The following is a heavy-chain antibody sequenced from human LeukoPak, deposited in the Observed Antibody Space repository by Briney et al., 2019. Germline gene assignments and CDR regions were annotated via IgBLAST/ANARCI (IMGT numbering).Heavy chain of an antibody. V-gene: IGHV3-48*02. CDR2: ITFGGTI. CDR1: GFAVSSYT. CDR3: ARSGLSSRFAFDF. D-gene: IGHD1-26*01. Sequence: GGSLRLSCIASGFAVSSYTMNWVRQAPGKGLEWVSDITFGGTIYYADSVKGRFTISRDTAKNSLHLQMNSLRDDDTAVYYRARSGLSSRFAFDFWGQGTMVTVS. J-gene: IGHJ3*01.